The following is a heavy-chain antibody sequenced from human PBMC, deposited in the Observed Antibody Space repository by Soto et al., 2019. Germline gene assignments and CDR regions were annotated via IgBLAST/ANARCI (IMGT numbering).Heavy chain of an antibody. J-gene: IGHJ3*02. CDR2: INHSVNN. D-gene: IGHD3-9*01. CDR3: ARGGSNDWQVALDI. Sequence: QLQQWGAGLLKPSETLSLTCVVSGGSFSTYYYNWIRQSPGKGLEWIGEINHSVNNNYSQSLKRRVTMSLDTSKNQFSRKLTSVTAADTAVYYGARGGSNDWQVALDIWGQGTMVTVSS. CDR1: GGSFSTYY. V-gene: IGHV4-34*01.